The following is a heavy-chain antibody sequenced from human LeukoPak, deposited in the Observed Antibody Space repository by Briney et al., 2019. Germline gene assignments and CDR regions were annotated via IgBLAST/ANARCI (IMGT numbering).Heavy chain of an antibody. Sequence: ASVKVSCKASGCTFTGYYMHWVRQAPGQGLEWMGWINPNSGGTNYAQKFQGRVTMTRDTSISTAYMELSRLRSDDTAVYYCARGGPRSGSLSYYFDYWGQGTLVTVSS. D-gene: IGHD1-26*01. CDR2: INPNSGGT. J-gene: IGHJ4*02. V-gene: IGHV1-2*02. CDR3: ARGGPRSGSLSYYFDY. CDR1: GCTFTGYY.